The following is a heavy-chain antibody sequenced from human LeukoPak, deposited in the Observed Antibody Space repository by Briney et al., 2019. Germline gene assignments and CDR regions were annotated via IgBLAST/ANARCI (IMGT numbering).Heavy chain of an antibody. V-gene: IGHV1-8*03. CDR2: MNPNSGNT. J-gene: IGHJ5*02. Sequence: ASVKVSCKASGYTFTSYDINWVRQATGQGLEWMGWMNPNSGNTGYAQKFQGRVTITRNTSISTAYMELSSLRSEGTAVYYCARGVGGSSGWYKLDPWGQGTLVTVSS. CDR1: GYTFTSYD. CDR3: ARGVGGSSGWYKLDP. D-gene: IGHD6-19*01.